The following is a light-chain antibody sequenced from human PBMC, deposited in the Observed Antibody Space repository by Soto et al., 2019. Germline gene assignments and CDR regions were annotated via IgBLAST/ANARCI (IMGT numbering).Light chain of an antibody. CDR2: GVT. CDR1: NSDIGAYNY. J-gene: IGLJ1*01. Sequence: QSVLAQPASVSGSPGQSITISCTGSNSDIGAYNYVSWYQQHPGKAPKLIIYGVTNRPSGVSHRFSGSKSDYTASLTISGLQAEDEGDYYCSSYTTAYFYVFGTGTKVTVL. V-gene: IGLV2-14*01. CDR3: SSYTTAYFYV.